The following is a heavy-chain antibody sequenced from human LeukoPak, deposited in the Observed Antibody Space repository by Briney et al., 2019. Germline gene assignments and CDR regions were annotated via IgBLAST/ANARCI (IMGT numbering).Heavy chain of an antibody. CDR1: GYSFTSYW. Sequence: GESRKISCKGSGYSFTSYWIGWVRQMPGKGLEWMGIIYPGDSDTRYSPSFQGQVTISADKSISTAYLQWSSLKASDTAMYYCARLAYDFWSGYHRYFDYWGQGTLVTVSS. CDR2: IYPGDSDT. D-gene: IGHD3-3*01. V-gene: IGHV5-51*01. J-gene: IGHJ4*02. CDR3: ARLAYDFWSGYHRYFDY.